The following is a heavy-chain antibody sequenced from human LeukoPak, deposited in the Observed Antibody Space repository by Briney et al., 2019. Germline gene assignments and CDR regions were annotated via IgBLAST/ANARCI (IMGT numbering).Heavy chain of an antibody. CDR2: INHSGST. Sequence: PSETLSLTCAVYGGSFSGYYWSWIRQPPGKGLEWIGEINHSGSTNYNPSLQSRVTISVDTSKNQFSLKLRSVTAAATAVYYCSRQGGTMVRGPYYYYMDVWGKGTTVTVSS. V-gene: IGHV4-34*01. CDR1: GGSFSGYY. J-gene: IGHJ6*03. D-gene: IGHD3-10*01. CDR3: SRQGGTMVRGPYYYYMDV.